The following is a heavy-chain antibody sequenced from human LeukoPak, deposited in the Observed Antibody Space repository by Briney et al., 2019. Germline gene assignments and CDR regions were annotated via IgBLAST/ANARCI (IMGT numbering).Heavy chain of an antibody. D-gene: IGHD6-13*01. CDR3: ARRGSRSYYYAMDV. V-gene: IGHV4-34*01. Sequence: PPETLSLTCDVSGGSFNDYYWSWIRQPPGKGLEWIGEIRHSGSTNYNPSLKSRVTMSVDTSKNQFSLKLSSVTAADTAVYYCARRGSRSYYYAMDVWGQGTTVAVSS. CDR1: GGSFNDYY. CDR2: IRHSGST. J-gene: IGHJ6*02.